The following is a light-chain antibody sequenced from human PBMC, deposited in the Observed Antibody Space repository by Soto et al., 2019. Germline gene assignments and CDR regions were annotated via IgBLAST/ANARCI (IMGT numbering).Light chain of an antibody. J-gene: IGLJ1*01. Sequence: QSALTQPASVSGSPGQSITISCTGTSSDVGAYTYVSWYQQLPGKAPKLMIYDVSNRPSGVSNRFSGSKSGNTAFLIISGLQAEDEADYYCTSYTSNSTPYVFGGGTKLTVL. CDR3: TSYTSNSTPYV. V-gene: IGLV2-14*01. CDR1: SSDVGAYTY. CDR2: DVS.